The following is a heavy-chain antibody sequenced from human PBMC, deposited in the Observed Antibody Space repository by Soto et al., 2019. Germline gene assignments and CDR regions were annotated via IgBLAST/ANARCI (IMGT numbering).Heavy chain of an antibody. V-gene: IGHV3-48*03. Sequence: QPGGSLRLSCAASGFTFSSYEMNWVRQAPGKGLEWVSYISSSGSTIYYADSVKGRFTISRDNAKNSLYLQMNSLRAEDTAVYYCARVRGYGMDVWGQGTTVTVSS. D-gene: IGHD2-21*01. CDR1: GFTFSSYE. CDR2: ISSSGSTI. J-gene: IGHJ6*02. CDR3: ARVRGYGMDV.